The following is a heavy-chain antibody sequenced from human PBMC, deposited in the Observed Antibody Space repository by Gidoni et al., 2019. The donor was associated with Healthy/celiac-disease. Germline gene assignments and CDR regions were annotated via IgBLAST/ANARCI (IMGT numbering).Heavy chain of an antibody. D-gene: IGHD3-9*01. CDR3: ARVDYDILTGYYTFDY. CDR2: IYYSGST. J-gene: IGHJ4*02. V-gene: IGHV4-59*01. CDR1: GGSISSYY. Sequence: QVQLQESGPGLVKPSATLSLTCTVSGGSISSYYWSWIRQPPGKGLEWIGYIYYSGSTNYNPSLKSRVTISVDTSKNQFSLKLSSVTAADTAVYYCARVDYDILTGYYTFDYWGQGTLVTVSS.